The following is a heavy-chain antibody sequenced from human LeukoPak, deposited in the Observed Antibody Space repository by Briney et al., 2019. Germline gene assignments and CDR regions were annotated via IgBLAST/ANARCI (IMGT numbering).Heavy chain of an antibody. CDR3: ARADSDYASSLPGFDY. D-gene: IGHD3-16*01. V-gene: IGHV1-69*13. CDR2: IIPIFGTA. CDR1: GGTFISYA. Sequence: SVKVSCKASGGTFISYAISWVRQAPGQGLEWMGGIIPIFGTANYAQKFQGRVTITADESTSTAYMELSSLRSEDTAVYYCARADSDYASSLPGFDYWGQGTLVTVSS. J-gene: IGHJ4*02.